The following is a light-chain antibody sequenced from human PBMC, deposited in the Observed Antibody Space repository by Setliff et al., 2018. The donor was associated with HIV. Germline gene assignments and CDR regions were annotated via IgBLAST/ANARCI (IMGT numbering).Light chain of an antibody. CDR2: DVS. CDR3: SSFTDSNVYI. CDR1: RSDISEYNR. J-gene: IGLJ1*01. Sequence: QSALTQPASVSGSPGQSITISCSGTRSDISEYNRLSWYRQRPGEAPKLIMYDVSHRAPGIFIRFSGSSSGTAASLTISELQTEDEADYFSSSFTDSNVYIFGTGTKVTVL. V-gene: IGLV2-14*01.